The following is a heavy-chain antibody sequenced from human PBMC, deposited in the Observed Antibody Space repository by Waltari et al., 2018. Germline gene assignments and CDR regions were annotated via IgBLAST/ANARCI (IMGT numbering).Heavy chain of an antibody. D-gene: IGHD2-2*01. J-gene: IGHJ6*03. CDR3: ARDGSPAAIPHYYYYYIDV. Sequence: QANLLQSGAEVKRPGASLRVSCEASGFIFTAYYLHWVRQAPGQGIEWIGWMNPQNGGTNYAQKFQGMVIMTRDMSVKTVYMDLRRLGSDDTAIYYCARDGSPAAIPHYYYYYIDVWGKGTTFTISS. CDR2: MNPQNGGT. CDR1: GFIFTAYY. V-gene: IGHV1-2*02.